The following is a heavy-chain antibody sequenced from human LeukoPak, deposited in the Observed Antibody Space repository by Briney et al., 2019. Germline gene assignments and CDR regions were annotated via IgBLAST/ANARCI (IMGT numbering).Heavy chain of an antibody. Sequence: GASVKVSCKASGYTFTGYYMHWVRQAPGQGFEWMGWINPNSGGTNYAQKFQGRVTMTRDTSISTAYMELSRLRSDDTAVYYCARRGALDDYGDYVGSYWGQGTLVTVSS. CDR1: GYTFTGYY. CDR2: INPNSGGT. CDR3: ARRGALDDYGDYVGSY. J-gene: IGHJ4*02. D-gene: IGHD4-17*01. V-gene: IGHV1-2*02.